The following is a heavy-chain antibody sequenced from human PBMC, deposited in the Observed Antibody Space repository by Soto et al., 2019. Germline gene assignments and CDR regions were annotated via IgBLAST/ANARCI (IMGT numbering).Heavy chain of an antibody. J-gene: IGHJ5*02. CDR3: ARDHSSDWYNWFHP. Sequence: PSETLSLTCTVSGDSITSGGSVSSGGYYWSWIRQHPGKGLEWIGYIHYSGSTHYNPSLKSRVIISVDTSKNQFSLKLNSVTAAAMAVYSCARDHSSDWYNWFHPWGQGTLVNDAS. V-gene: IGHV4-31*03. CDR1: GDSITSGGSVSSGGYY. D-gene: IGHD6-19*01. CDR2: IHYSGST.